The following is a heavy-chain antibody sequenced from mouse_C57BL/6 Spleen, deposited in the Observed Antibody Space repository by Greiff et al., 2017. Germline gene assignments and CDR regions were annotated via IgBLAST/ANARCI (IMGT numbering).Heavy chain of an antibody. Sequence: QVQLQESGPGLVQPSQSLSISCTASGFSLTGYGVHWVRQSPGQGLEWLGVIWSGGNTDYNAAFISRLSISKDNSKSHVFFKMNSLQADDTAIYYCARYGDYAMDYWGQGTSVTVSS. V-gene: IGHV2-2*01. J-gene: IGHJ4*01. CDR2: IWSGGNT. D-gene: IGHD1-1*02. CDR1: GFSLTGYG. CDR3: ARYGDYAMDY.